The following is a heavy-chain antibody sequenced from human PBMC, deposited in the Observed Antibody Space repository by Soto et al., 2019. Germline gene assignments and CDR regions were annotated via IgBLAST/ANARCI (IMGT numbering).Heavy chain of an antibody. CDR2: ISSSSSYI. V-gene: IGHV3-21*01. CDR3: ATYWSSTSCLVRYYGNEV. CDR1: GFTFSSYS. Sequence: GWSLRLSCAASGFTFSSYSMNLVRQAPGKGLEWVSSISSSSSYIYYAESVKGRFTISRDNAKNSLYLQMNSLRAEDTAVYYCATYWSSTSCLVRYYGNEVWGHVHKVTVSS. J-gene: IGHJ6*02. D-gene: IGHD2-2*01.